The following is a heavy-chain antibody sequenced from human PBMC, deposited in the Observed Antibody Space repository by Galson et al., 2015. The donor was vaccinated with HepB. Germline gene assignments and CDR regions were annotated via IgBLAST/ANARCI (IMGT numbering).Heavy chain of an antibody. V-gene: IGHV3-21*01. CDR3: ARDGNGYYYDSSGYSYFDY. CDR1: GFTFSSYS. J-gene: IGHJ4*02. Sequence: SLRLSCAASGFTFSSYSMNWVRQAPGKGLEWVSSISSSSSYIYYADSVKGRFTISRDNAKNSLYLQMNSLRAEDTAVYYCARDGNGYYYDSSGYSYFDYWGQGTLVTVSS. CDR2: ISSSSSYI. D-gene: IGHD3-22*01.